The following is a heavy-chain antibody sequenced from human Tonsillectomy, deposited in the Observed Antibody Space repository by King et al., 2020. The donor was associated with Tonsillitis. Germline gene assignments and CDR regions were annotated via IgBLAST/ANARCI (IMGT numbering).Heavy chain of an antibody. CDR2: ISSSSSYI. Sequence: VQLVESGGGLVKPGGSLRLSCAASGFTFSSYSMNWVRQAPGKGLEWVSSISSSSSYIYYADSVKGRFTISRDNAKTSLFLQMNSLRAEDTAGYYWAXAQGGETAMAYDYXGQGXXVTXSS. CDR3: AXAQGGETAMAYDY. D-gene: IGHD5-18*01. V-gene: IGHV3-21*01. CDR1: GFTFSSYS. J-gene: IGHJ4*02.